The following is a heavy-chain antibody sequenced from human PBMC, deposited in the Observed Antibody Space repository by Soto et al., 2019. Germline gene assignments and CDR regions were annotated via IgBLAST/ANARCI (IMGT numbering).Heavy chain of an antibody. CDR2: ISYDGSKK. V-gene: IGHV3-30*18. D-gene: IGHD3-16*01. J-gene: IGHJ4*02. CDR1: GFTFSSYG. Sequence: QVQLVESGGGVVQPGRSLRLSCAASGFTFSSYGMHWVRQAPGKGLEWVAVISYDGSKKNYADSVKGRFTISRDNSKNTLYLQMNSLRAEDTAVYYWAKDGLMITFGGVTHWCQGTLVTVSS. CDR3: AKDGLMITFGGVTH.